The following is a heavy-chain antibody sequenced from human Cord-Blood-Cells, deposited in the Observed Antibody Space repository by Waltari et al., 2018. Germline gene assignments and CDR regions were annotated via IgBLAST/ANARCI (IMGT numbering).Heavy chain of an antibody. Sequence: QVQLQESGPGLVKPSETLSLTCAVSGYSISSGYYWGWIRQPPGKGLEWIGSIYHSGSTYYNPSLKSRVTISVDTSKNQFSLKLSSVTAADTAVYYCARAKGTIFGVAISYFDYWGQGTLVTVSS. CDR2: IYHSGST. V-gene: IGHV4-38-2*01. D-gene: IGHD3-3*01. CDR3: ARAKGTIFGVAISYFDY. CDR1: GYSISSGYY. J-gene: IGHJ4*02.